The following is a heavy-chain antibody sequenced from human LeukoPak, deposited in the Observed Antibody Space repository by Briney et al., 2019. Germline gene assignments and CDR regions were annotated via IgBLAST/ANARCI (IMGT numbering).Heavy chain of an antibody. J-gene: IGHJ3*02. D-gene: IGHD4-11*01. CDR1: GGSVSTSSYR. CDR3: ARDDSRFDI. V-gene: IGHV4-39*02. CDR2: IYYRGNT. Sequence: PSETLSLTCAVSGGSVSTSSYRWGWIRQSPARGLEWIGSIYYRGNTYYNPSLESRVSISVDTSKDQFSLTLNSVTAADTAVYYCARDDSRFDIWGQGTMVTVSS.